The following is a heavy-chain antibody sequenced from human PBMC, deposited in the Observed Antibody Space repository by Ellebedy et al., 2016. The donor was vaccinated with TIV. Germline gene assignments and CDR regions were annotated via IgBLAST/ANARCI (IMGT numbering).Heavy chain of an antibody. V-gene: IGHV2-5*02. J-gene: IGHJ4*02. Sequence: SGPTLVKPTQTLTLTCTFPGFSLSTSGVGVGWIRQPPGKALAWRAVIYWDDDKRYSPSLKSRLTITKDMSKNQVVLTMTNIEPVDTGTYYCAHRRRYSYVWGYWGQGTLVTVSS. CDR1: GFSLSTSGVG. CDR3: AHRRRYSYVWGY. D-gene: IGHD5-18*01. CDR2: IYWDDDK.